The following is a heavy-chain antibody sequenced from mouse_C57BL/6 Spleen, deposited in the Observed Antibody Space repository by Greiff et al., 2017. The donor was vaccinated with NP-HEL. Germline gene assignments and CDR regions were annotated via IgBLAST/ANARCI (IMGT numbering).Heavy chain of an antibody. CDR2: FYPGSGSI. D-gene: IGHD2-3*01. CDR3: ARHEDHDGYYAYYYAMDY. V-gene: IGHV1-62-2*01. Sequence: VQVVESGAELVKPGASVKLSCKASGYTFTEYTIHWVKQRSGQGLEWIGWFYPGSGSIKYNEKFKDKATLTADKSSSTVYMELSRLTSEDSAVYFCARHEDHDGYYAYYYAMDYWGQGTSVTVSS. J-gene: IGHJ4*01. CDR1: GYTFTEYT.